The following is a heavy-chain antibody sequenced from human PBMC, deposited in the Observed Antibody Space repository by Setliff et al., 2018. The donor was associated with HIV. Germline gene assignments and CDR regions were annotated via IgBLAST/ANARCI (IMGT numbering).Heavy chain of an antibody. D-gene: IGHD4-17*01. CDR2: IDPSDSYT. Sequence: GESLKISCMGSGYSFTTYWITWVRQMPGKGLEWMGRIDPSDSYTDYSQSFHGHVTISADKSISTAYLQWSSLKASDTAMYYCARHVPGYGDDYWGQGTLVTVSS. CDR3: ARHVPGYGDDY. CDR1: GYSFTTYW. V-gene: IGHV5-10-1*01. J-gene: IGHJ4*02.